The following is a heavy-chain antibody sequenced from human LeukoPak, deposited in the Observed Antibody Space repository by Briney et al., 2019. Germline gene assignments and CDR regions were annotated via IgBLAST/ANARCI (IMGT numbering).Heavy chain of an antibody. CDR1: GYSFTSYW. CDR2: IYPGDSDT. Sequence: GESLKISCKGSGYSFTSYWIGWVRQMPGKGLEWMGIIYPGDSDTRYSPSSQGQVTISADKSISTAYLQWSSLKASDTAMYYCARQNISQSGAFDIWGQGTMVTVSS. V-gene: IGHV5-51*01. D-gene: IGHD2/OR15-2a*01. J-gene: IGHJ3*02. CDR3: ARQNISQSGAFDI.